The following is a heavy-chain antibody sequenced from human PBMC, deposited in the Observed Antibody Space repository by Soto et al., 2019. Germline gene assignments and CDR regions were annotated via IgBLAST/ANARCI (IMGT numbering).Heavy chain of an antibody. CDR1: GGTFSSYA. J-gene: IGHJ4*02. D-gene: IGHD3-10*01. V-gene: IGHV1-69*13. CDR3: ARTGNWGYYGSGSYFDY. CDR2: IIPIFGTA. Sequence: EASVKVSCKASGGTFSSYAISWVRQAPGQGLEWMGGIIPIFGTANYAQKFQGRVTITADESTSTAYMELSSLRSEDTAVYYCARTGNWGYYGSGSYFDYWGQGTLVTVSS.